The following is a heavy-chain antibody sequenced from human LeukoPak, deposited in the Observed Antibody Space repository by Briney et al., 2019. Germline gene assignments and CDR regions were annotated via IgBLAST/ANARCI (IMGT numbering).Heavy chain of an antibody. CDR1: GFTFSSYA. V-gene: IGHV3-23*01. Sequence: GGSLRLSCAASGFTFSSYAMSWVRQAPGEGLEWVSAISGSGGSTYYADSMKGRFTIPRDNSKSTLYLQMNSLRAEDTAVYYCANSLWDASDYWGQGTLVTVSS. CDR2: ISGSGGST. CDR3: ANSLWDASDY. D-gene: IGHD1-26*01. J-gene: IGHJ4*02.